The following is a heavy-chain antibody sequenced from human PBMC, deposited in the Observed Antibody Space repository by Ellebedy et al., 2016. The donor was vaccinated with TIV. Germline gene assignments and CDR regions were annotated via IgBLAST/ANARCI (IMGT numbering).Heavy chain of an antibody. CDR1: GGSPRPTY. Sequence: MPSETLSLTCAVSGGSPRPTYWSWIRQPPGKGLEWIGETNLSGVINYDPSLKTRVTISADTSKNQVSLRLSSVSAADTAIYFCAKGLGGLQLWFDPWGQGTLVTVSS. D-gene: IGHD1-1*01. V-gene: IGHV4-34*01. CDR3: AKGLGGLQLWFDP. CDR2: TNLSGVI. J-gene: IGHJ5*02.